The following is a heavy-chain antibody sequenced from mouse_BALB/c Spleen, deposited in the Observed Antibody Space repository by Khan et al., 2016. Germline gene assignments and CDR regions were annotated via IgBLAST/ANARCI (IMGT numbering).Heavy chain of an antibody. J-gene: IGHJ3*01. Sequence: QIQLVQSGPELKKPGETVKISCKASGYTFTNYGMNWVKQAPGKGLKWMGWINTYTGEPTSADDFKGRFAFSLDTSASTAYLPINHLKNEDTATYFCARGKYDGVDYWGQGTLVTVSA. CDR1: GYTFTNYG. D-gene: IGHD2-14*01. CDR2: INTYTGEP. V-gene: IGHV9-3-1*01. CDR3: ARGKYDGVDY.